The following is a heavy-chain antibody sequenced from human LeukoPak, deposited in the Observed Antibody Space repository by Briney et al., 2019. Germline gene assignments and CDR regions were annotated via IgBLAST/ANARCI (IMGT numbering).Heavy chain of an antibody. V-gene: IGHV4-59*01. CDR3: ARDPGYCPDNTCHSHNNWFDP. J-gene: IGHJ5*02. CDR1: GGSISSYY. CDR2: IYHSGST. Sequence: SETLSLTCTVSGGSISSYYWSWIRQTPGKGLEWIGYIYHSGSTNYNPSLKSRVTISVDTSKNQISLKLSSVTAADTAVYYCARDPGYCPDNTCHSHNNWFDPWGQGTLVTVSS. D-gene: IGHD2-8*02.